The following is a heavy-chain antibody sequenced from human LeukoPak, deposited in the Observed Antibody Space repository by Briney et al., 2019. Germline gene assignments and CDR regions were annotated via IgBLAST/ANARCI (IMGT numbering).Heavy chain of an antibody. V-gene: IGHV3-20*04. CDR3: AREEYQVLLD. CDR1: GFTFDDYG. Sequence: GGSLRLSCAASGFTFDDYGMSWVRQAPGKGLEWVSGINWNGGSTGYADSVKGRFTISRDNAKNSLYLQMNSLRVGDTAIYYCAREEYQVLLDWGQGILVTAAS. CDR2: INWNGGST. D-gene: IGHD2-15*01. J-gene: IGHJ4*02.